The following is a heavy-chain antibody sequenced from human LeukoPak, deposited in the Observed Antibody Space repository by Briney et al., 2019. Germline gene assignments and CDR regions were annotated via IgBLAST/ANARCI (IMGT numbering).Heavy chain of an antibody. J-gene: IGHJ4*02. D-gene: IGHD6-6*01. Sequence: GGSLRPSCAASGFTLSSYAMHWVRQAPGKGLEYVSAISSNGGSTYYANSVKGRFTISRDNSKNTLYLQMGSLRAEDMAVHYCARDLGGSSPSWGQGTLVTVSS. CDR3: ARDLGGSSPS. CDR1: GFTLSSYA. CDR2: ISSNGGST. V-gene: IGHV3-64*01.